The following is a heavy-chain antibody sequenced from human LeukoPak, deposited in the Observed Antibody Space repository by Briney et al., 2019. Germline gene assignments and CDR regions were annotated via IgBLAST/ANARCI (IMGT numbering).Heavy chain of an antibody. CDR3: ARGGSVYCSSTSCWASFDY. D-gene: IGHD2-2*01. V-gene: IGHV1-46*01. CDR1: GYTFTSYC. CDR2: INPSGGST. J-gene: IGHJ4*02. Sequence: GASVKVSCKASGYTFTSYCMHWVRQAPGQGLEWMGIINPSGGSTSYAQKFQGRVTMTRDMSMSAVYMELSSLRSEDTAVYYCARGGSVYCSSTSCWASFDYWGQGTLVTVSS.